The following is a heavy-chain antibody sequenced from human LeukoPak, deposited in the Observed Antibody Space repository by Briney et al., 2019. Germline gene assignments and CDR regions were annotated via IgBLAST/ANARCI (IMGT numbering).Heavy chain of an antibody. J-gene: IGHJ4*02. CDR2: ISAYNGNT. V-gene: IGHV1-18*01. Sequence: ASVKVSCKASGYTFTSYGISWVRQAPGQGLEWMGWISAYNGNTNYAQKLQGRDTMTTDTSTSTAYMELRSLRSDDTAVYYGARGRYSGYDYYGFDYWGQGTLVTVSS. CDR1: GYTFTSYG. D-gene: IGHD5-12*01. CDR3: ARGRYSGYDYYGFDY.